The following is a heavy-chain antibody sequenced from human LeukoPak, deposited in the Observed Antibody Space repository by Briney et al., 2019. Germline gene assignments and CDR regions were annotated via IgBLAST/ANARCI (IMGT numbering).Heavy chain of an antibody. CDR3: ATGGSGYFDS. J-gene: IGHJ4*02. Sequence: GGSLRLSCAASGLTLSNARMTWVRQAPGKGLEWVARIKSKTDGGIKDYAAPVKGTFTISRDDSENTVYLQMNSLKIEDTAVYYCATGGSGYFDSWGQGTLVFVSS. CDR1: GLTLSNAR. D-gene: IGHD3-16*01. V-gene: IGHV3-15*01. CDR2: IKSKTDGGIK.